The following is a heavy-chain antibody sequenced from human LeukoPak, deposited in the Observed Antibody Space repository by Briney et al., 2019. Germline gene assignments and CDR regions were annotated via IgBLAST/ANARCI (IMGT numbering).Heavy chain of an antibody. Sequence: SETLSLTCTVSGGSISSSSYYWGWIRQPPGKGLEWIGSIYYSGSTYYNPSLKSRVTISVDTSKNQFSLKLSSVTAADTAVCYWARRLRTPPYHYYGMDVWGQGTKVNVSS. V-gene: IGHV4-39*01. CDR3: ARRLRTPPYHYYGMDV. D-gene: IGHD2-2*01. J-gene: IGHJ6*02. CDR1: GGSISSSSYY. CDR2: IYYSGST.